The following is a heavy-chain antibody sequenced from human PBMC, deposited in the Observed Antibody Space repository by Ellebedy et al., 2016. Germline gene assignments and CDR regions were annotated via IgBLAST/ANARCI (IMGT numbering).Heavy chain of an antibody. CDR3: TRDEDCSSTSCYEGRYYYYGMDV. J-gene: IGHJ6*02. Sequence: GGSLRLSCAASGFTFSSYWMSWVRQAPGKGLEWVANIKKDGSEKYYVDSVKGRFTISRDNAKNSLYLQMNSLRAEDTAVYYCTRDEDCSSTSCYEGRYYYYGMDVWGQGTTVTVSS. CDR2: IKKDGSEK. V-gene: IGHV3-7*04. CDR1: GFTFSSYW. D-gene: IGHD2-2*01.